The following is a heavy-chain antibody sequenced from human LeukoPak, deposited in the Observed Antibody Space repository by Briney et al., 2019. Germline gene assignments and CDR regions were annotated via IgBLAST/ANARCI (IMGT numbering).Heavy chain of an antibody. D-gene: IGHD3-22*01. J-gene: IGHJ4*02. V-gene: IGHV3-7*01. CDR3: ARGPRTSYYDTSGYL. CDR2: IKQDGSEK. CDR1: GFTFSSYW. Sequence: GSLRLSCAASGFTFSSYWMSWVRQAPGKGREWVANIKQDGSEKYFVDSVKGRFIISRDNAKNTLYLQMSNLRAEDTGLYYCARGPRTSYYDTSGYLWGQGTLVTVSS.